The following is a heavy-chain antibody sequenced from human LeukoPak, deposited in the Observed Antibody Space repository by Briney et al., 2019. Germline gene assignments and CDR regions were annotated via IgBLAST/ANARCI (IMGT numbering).Heavy chain of an antibody. D-gene: IGHD3-3*01. J-gene: IGHJ4*02. CDR1: GGSISSYY. CDR2: IYYSGST. CDR3: ARLYYDFWSGYPAYFDY. Sequence: SETLSPTCTVSGGSISSYYWSWIRQPPGKGLVWIGYIYYSGSTNYNPSLKSRVTISVDTSKNQFSLKLSSVTAADTAVYYCARLYYDFWSGYPAYFDYWGQGTLVTVSS. V-gene: IGHV4-59*08.